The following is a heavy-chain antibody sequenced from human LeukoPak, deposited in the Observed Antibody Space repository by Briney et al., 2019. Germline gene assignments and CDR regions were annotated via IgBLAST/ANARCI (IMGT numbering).Heavy chain of an antibody. CDR3: AREELRRGNWFDP. J-gene: IGHJ5*02. Sequence: SETLPLTCTVSGGSISSYYWSWIRQPPGKGLEWIGYIYYSGSTNYNPSLKSRVTISVDTSKNQFSLKLSSVTAADTAVYYCAREELRRGNWFDPWGQGTLVTVSS. V-gene: IGHV4-59*01. CDR2: IYYSGST. D-gene: IGHD1-7*01. CDR1: GGSISSYY.